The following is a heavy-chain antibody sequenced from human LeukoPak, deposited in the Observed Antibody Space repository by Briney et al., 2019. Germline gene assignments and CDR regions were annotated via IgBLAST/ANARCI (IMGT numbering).Heavy chain of an antibody. V-gene: IGHV4-61*08. CDR1: GGSFGSDDSY. J-gene: IGHJ6*02. CDR3: ARRKQDGDYGFGMDV. Sequence: PSEPLSPPCTVLGGSFGSDDSYWGGFARPPGKGLEWFGYIYYSGSTNYNPSLKSRVTISVDTSKNQFSLKLSSVTAADTAVYYCARRKQDGDYGFGMDVWGQGTTVTVSS. D-gene: IGHD4-17*01. CDR2: IYYSGST.